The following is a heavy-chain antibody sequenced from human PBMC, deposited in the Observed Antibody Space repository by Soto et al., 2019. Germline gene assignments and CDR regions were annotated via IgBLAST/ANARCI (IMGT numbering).Heavy chain of an antibody. CDR2: IYWNDDE. CDR3: AHRRYCSGTSCYTGIDP. CDR1: GFSLSTSGVG. J-gene: IGHJ5*02. Sequence: SGPTLVNPTQTLTLTCTFSGFSLSTSGVGVGWIRQPPGKALEWLALIYWNDDEHYSPSLKSRLTITKDTYKNQVVLRMTDIDPVDTATYYCAHRRYCSGTSCYTGIDPWGQGTLVTVSS. D-gene: IGHD2-2*02. V-gene: IGHV2-5*01.